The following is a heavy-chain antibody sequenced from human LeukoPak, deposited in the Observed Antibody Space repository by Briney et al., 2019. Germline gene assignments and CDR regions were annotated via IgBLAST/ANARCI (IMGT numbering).Heavy chain of an antibody. CDR2: ISSGGST. J-gene: IGHJ4*02. V-gene: IGHV4-59*01. D-gene: IGHD5-12*01. Sequence: SETLSLTCTVSGASITRYYWNWIRQPPGKELEWIGYISSGGSTNYNPSLKSRVTISIDASKNQFSLKLTSATAADTAVYYCARGDDYKSTLFDYWGQGTLVTVSS. CDR3: ARGDDYKSTLFDY. CDR1: GASITRYY.